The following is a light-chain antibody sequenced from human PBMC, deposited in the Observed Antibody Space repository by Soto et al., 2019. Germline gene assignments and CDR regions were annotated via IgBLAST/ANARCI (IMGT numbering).Light chain of an antibody. Sequence: QSALTQPASVSGSPGQSITISCTGTSSDVGTYNLVSWYQQHPGKAPKLVIYEASYRPSGVSDRFSGSKSDNTASLTISGLQAEDEAVYFCSSYSISTAYLFGTGTKVTVL. V-gene: IGLV2-14*02. J-gene: IGLJ1*01. CDR1: SSDVGTYNL. CDR3: SSYSISTAYL. CDR2: EAS.